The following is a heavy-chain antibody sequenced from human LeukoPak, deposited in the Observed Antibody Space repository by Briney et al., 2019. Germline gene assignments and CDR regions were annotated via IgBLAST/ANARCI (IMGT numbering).Heavy chain of an antibody. CDR1: GYTFTSYG. V-gene: IGHV1-18*01. CDR3: ARVLLNYYDSSGYLAHIDY. CDR2: ISAYNGNT. D-gene: IGHD3-22*01. Sequence: ASVKVSCKASGYTFTSYGISWVRQAPGQGLEWMGWISAYNGNTNYAQKLQGRVTMTTDTSTSTAYMELRSLRSDDTAVYYCARVLLNYYDSSGYLAHIDYWGQGTLVTVSS. J-gene: IGHJ4*02.